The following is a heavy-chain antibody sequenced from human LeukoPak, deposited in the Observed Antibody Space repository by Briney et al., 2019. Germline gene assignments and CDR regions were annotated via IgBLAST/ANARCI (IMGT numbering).Heavy chain of an antibody. CDR3: AREGGAGSYKDY. V-gene: IGHV4-4*07. D-gene: IGHD1-26*01. CDR2: IYSSGSI. CDR1: GGSISSNY. Sequence: SETLSLTCTVSGGSISSNYWSWIRQPAGKGLEWIGRIYSSGSINYNPSLKSRVTMSVDTSKNRFSLKLSSVTAADTAVYYCAREGGAGSYKDYWGQGTLVTVSS. J-gene: IGHJ4*02.